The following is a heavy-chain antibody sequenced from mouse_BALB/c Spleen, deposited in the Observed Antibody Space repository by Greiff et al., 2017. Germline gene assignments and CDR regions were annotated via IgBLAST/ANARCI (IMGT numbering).Heavy chain of an antibody. CDR3: ARSRYGNVMDY. Sequence: QVQLQQSGAELAKPGASVKMSCKASGYTFTSYWMHWVKQRPGQGLEWIGYINPSTGYTEYNQKFKDKATLTADKSSSTAYMQLSSLTSEDSAVYYCARSRYGNVMDYWGQGTSVTVSS. D-gene: IGHD2-10*02. V-gene: IGHV1-7*01. J-gene: IGHJ4*01. CDR2: INPSTGYT. CDR1: GYTFTSYW.